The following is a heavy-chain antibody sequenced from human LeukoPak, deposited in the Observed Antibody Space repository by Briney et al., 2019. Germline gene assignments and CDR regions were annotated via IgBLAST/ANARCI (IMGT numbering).Heavy chain of an antibody. J-gene: IGHJ1*01. CDR1: GGSISSGGYS. CDR2: IYHSGST. CDR3: ARDSGFWLF. D-gene: IGHD3-22*01. V-gene: IGHV4-30-2*01. Sequence: SETLSLTCTVSGGSISSGGYSWSWIRQPPGKGLEWIGYIYHSGSTYYNPSLKSRVTISVDTSKNQFSLRLESVTAADSAVYFCARDSGFWLFWGQGTLVTVSS.